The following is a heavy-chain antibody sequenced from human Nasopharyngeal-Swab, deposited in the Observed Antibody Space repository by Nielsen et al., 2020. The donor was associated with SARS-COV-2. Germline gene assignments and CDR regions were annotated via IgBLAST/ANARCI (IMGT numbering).Heavy chain of an antibody. CDR3: AIDYGSGTYGLDV. Sequence: GASLKISCKGSGYSFSTYWINWVRQMPGKGLEWMGIIYPGDSDTRYSPSFQGQVSISVDKSITTAYLQWNSLKASDTATYFCAIDYGSGTYGLDVWGQGTRVTVSS. CDR1: GYSFSTYW. J-gene: IGHJ6*02. V-gene: IGHV5-51*01. D-gene: IGHD3-10*01. CDR2: IYPGDSDT.